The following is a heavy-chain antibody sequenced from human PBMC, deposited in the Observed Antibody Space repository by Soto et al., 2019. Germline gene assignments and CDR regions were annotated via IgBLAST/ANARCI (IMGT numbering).Heavy chain of an antibody. V-gene: IGHV4-59*12. CDR3: ARVPSP. J-gene: IGHJ5*02. Sequence: SETLSLTCTVSGGSISSYYWSWIRQPPGKGLEWIGNIHYSGNTNYNPSLESRDTISVDRSKNQFSLKLSSVTAADTAVYYCARVPSPWGQGTLVTVSS. CDR2: IHYSGNT. CDR1: GGSISSYY.